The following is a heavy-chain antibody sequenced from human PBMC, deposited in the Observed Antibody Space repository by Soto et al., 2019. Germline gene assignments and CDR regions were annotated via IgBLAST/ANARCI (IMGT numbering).Heavy chain of an antibody. D-gene: IGHD5-12*01. Sequence: PGGSLRLSCAASGLTFGTSVMHWVRQAPGQGLEWVTVIRPDGSHVSYVDSVKGRFTVSRDNSENTLYLQMDSLRAEDTAVYYCARRYLGYGLTDYWGQGTLVTVSS. CDR2: IRPDGSHV. J-gene: IGHJ4*02. CDR3: ARRYLGYGLTDY. CDR1: GLTFGTSV. V-gene: IGHV3-33*01.